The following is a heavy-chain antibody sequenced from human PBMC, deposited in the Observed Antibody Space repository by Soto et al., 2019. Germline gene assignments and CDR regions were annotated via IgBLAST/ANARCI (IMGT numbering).Heavy chain of an antibody. D-gene: IGHD2-15*01. V-gene: IGHV3-11*01. J-gene: IGHJ4*02. CDR2: ISGNGNTI. CDR1: GFTFSDYY. CDR3: AASAVVAAHY. Sequence: GGSQRLSCAASGFTFSDYYVGWIRQAPGKGLDWLSYISGNGNTIYYADSVKGRFTVSRDNAKNLLYLQMNSLRAEDTAVYYCAASAVVAAHYWGQGALVTVSS.